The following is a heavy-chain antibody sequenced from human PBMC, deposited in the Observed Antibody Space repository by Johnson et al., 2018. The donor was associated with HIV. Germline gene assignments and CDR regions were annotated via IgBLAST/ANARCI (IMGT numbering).Heavy chain of an antibody. V-gene: IGHV3-33*06. CDR3: AKDRGTAMDNDAFDI. CDR1: GFTFSSYG. J-gene: IGHJ3*02. Sequence: QVQLVESGGGVVQPGRSLRLSCAASGFTFSSYGMHWVRQAPGKGLEWVAVIWYDGSNKYYADFVKGRFTISRDNSKNTLYLQMRSLRAEDTAVYYCAKDRGTAMDNDAFDIWGQGTMVTVSS. D-gene: IGHD5-18*01. CDR2: IWYDGSNK.